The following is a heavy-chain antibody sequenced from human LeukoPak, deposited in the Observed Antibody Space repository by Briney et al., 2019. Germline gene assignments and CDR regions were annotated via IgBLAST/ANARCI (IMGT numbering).Heavy chain of an antibody. V-gene: IGHV3-64D*09. J-gene: IGHJ4*02. CDR2: ISNNGGSS. CDR1: GLTFSAYA. D-gene: IGHD1-1*01. Sequence: GGSLRLSCSASGLTFSAYAMYWVRQAPGKGLEYVSGISNNGGSSFYADSVKGRFTISRDNSKNTLYLQMSSLRAEDTAVYYCVRITSVTGGDCWGQGTRLTVSS. CDR3: VRITSVTGGDC.